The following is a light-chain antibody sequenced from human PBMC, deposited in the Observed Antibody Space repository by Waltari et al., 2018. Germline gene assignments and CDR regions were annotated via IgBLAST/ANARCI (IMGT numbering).Light chain of an antibody. J-gene: IGKJ1*01. CDR2: DIF. Sequence: EIVLTQSPVTLSLSPGARATLPCRADQSVSGNLAWYQHKPGQAPRLLIYDIFNRATGIPARFSGSGSGTDFTLTISSLEPEDFATYYCQQRGGWPWTFGQGTRVEIK. V-gene: IGKV3-11*01. CDR3: QQRGGWPWT. CDR1: QSVSGN.